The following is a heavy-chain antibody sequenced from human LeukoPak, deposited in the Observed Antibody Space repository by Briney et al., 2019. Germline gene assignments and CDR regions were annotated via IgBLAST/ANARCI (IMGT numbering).Heavy chain of an antibody. J-gene: IGHJ6*03. CDR3: ARRTGANYYYMDV. CDR2: INHSGST. V-gene: IGHV4-34*01. D-gene: IGHD1-26*01. CDR1: GGSFSGYY. Sequence: PSETLSLTCAVYGGSFSGYYWSWIRQPPGKGLEWIGEINHSGSTNYNPSLKSRVTISVDTSKNQFSLKLSSVTAADTAVYYCARRTGANYYYMDVWGKGTTVTVSS.